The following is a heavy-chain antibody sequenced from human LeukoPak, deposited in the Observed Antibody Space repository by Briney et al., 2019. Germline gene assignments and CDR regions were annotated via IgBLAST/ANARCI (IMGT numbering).Heavy chain of an antibody. D-gene: IGHD3-22*01. CDR1: GGTFSSYA. J-gene: IGHJ4*02. V-gene: IGHV1-69*05. CDR2: ITPIFGTA. CDR3: ARDAYYYDSSGYYTGLPSDY. Sequence: SVKVSCKASGGTFSSYAISWVRQAPGQGLEWMGGITPIFGTANYAQKFQGRVTITTDESTSTAYMELSSLRSEDTAVYYCARDAYYYDSSGYYTGLPSDYWGQGTLVTVSS.